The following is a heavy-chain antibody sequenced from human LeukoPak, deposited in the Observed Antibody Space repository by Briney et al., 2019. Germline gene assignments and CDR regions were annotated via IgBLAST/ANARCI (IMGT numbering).Heavy chain of an antibody. CDR3: ARGGNDWNYGGDNWFDP. J-gene: IGHJ5*02. Sequence: GASVKVSCKASGYTFTSYDINWVRQATGQGLEWMGWMNPNSGNTGYAQKFQGRVTITRNTSISTAYMELSSLRSEDTAVYYCARGGNDWNYGGDNWFDPWGQGTLVTVSS. CDR1: GYTFTSYD. CDR2: MNPNSGNT. D-gene: IGHD1-7*01. V-gene: IGHV1-8*03.